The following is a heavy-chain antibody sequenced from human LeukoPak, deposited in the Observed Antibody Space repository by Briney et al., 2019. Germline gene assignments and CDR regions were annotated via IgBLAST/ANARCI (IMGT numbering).Heavy chain of an antibody. CDR2: IYVSGST. CDR1: GGSISRYY. Sequence: PSETLSLTCTVSGGSISRYYWSWIRQPPGKGLEWNGYIYVSGSTNYNPSRKSRVTTSVDTSKNHFSLQLSSVTAADTAVYYCAISREYSSSQGDYWGQGTLVTVSS. CDR3: AISREYSSSQGDY. V-gene: IGHV4-59*01. D-gene: IGHD6-6*01. J-gene: IGHJ4*02.